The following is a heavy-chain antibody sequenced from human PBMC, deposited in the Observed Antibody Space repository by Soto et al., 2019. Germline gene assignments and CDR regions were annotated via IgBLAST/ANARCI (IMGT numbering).Heavy chain of an antibody. CDR3: ACVVVPAAIGYYGMDV. CDR1: GYTFTSYG. J-gene: IGHJ6*02. D-gene: IGHD2-2*01. V-gene: IGHV1-18*01. Sequence: ASVKVSCKASGYTFTSYGISWVRQAPGQGLEWMGWISAYNGNTNYAQKLQGRVTMTTDTSTSTAYMELRSLRSDDTAVYYCACVVVPAAIGYYGMDVWGQGTTVTVSS. CDR2: ISAYNGNT.